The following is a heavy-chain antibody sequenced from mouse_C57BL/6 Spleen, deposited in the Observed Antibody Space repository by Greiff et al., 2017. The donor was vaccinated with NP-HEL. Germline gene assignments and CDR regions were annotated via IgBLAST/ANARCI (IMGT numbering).Heavy chain of an antibody. CDR1: GYTFTDYE. V-gene: IGHV1-15*01. D-gene: IGHD1-1*01. CDR2: IDPETGGT. J-gene: IGHJ4*01. Sequence: QVQLQQSGAELVRPGASVTLSCKASGYTFTDYEMHWVKQTPVHGLEWIGAIDPETGGTAYNQKFKGKAILTADKSSSTAYMELRSLTSEYSAVYYCTTLTTVVATKAMDYWGQGTSVTVSS. CDR3: TTLTTVVATKAMDY.